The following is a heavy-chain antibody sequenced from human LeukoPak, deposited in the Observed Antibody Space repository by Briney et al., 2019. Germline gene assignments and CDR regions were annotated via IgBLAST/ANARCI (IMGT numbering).Heavy chain of an antibody. CDR3: AKEGGYSGYADY. CDR1: GFTFSSYA. V-gene: IGHV3-23*01. CDR2: ISGSGGST. J-gene: IGHJ4*02. D-gene: IGHD5-12*01. Sequence: GALRLSCAASGFTFSSYAMSWVRQAPGKGLEWVSAISGSGGSTYYADSVKGRFTISRDNSKNTLYLQMNSLRAEDTAVYYCAKEGGYSGYADYWGQGTLVTVSS.